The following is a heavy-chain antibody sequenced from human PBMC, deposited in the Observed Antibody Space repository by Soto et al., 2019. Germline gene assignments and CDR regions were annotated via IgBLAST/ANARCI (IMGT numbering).Heavy chain of an antibody. J-gene: IGHJ6*02. CDR2: IYPGDSDT. CDR3: ARHSPGEYNWNDKDYYYYYGMDV. D-gene: IGHD1-1*01. CDR1: GYSFTSYW. Sequence: GESLKISCKGSGYSFTSYWIGWVRQMPGKGLEWMGIIYPGDSDTRYSPSFQGQVTISADKSISTAYLQWSSLKASDTAMYYCARHSPGEYNWNDKDYYYYYGMDVWGQGTTVTVSS. V-gene: IGHV5-51*01.